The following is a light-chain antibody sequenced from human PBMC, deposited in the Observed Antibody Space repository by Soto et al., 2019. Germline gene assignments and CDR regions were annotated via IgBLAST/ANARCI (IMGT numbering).Light chain of an antibody. CDR3: QQYNSYSGT. V-gene: IGKV1-5*01. J-gene: IGKJ1*01. Sequence: IQMTPSPSTLSASPGDRVTITCRASQSISSWLAWYQQKPGKAPKLLIYDASSLESGVPSRFSGSGSGTEFTLTISSLQPDDFATYYCQQYNSYSGTFGQGTKVDI. CDR1: QSISSW. CDR2: DAS.